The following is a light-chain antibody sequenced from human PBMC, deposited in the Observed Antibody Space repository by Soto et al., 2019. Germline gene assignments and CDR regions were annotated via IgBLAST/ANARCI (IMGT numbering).Light chain of an antibody. Sequence: DIQMTQSPSTLSASVGDRVAITCRASQSISNWLAWYQQKPGKAPKLVIYKASSLERGVPSRFSGSGSGTEFTLTISSLQPDDFATYYCQQYDTYSVSFGGGTKVEI. CDR1: QSISNW. CDR2: KAS. V-gene: IGKV1-5*03. CDR3: QQYDTYSVS. J-gene: IGKJ4*01.